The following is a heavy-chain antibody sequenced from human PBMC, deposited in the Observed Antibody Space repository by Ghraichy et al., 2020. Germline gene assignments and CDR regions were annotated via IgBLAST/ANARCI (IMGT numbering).Heavy chain of an antibody. J-gene: IGHJ5*02. CDR3: ARDRGSSTSATWGRFDP. CDR2: INPSGGST. V-gene: IGHV1-46*01. D-gene: IGHD2-2*01. CDR1: GYTFTSYY. Sequence: ASVKVSCKASGYTFTSYYMHWVRQAPGQGLEWMGIINPSGGSTSYAQKFQGRVTMTRDTSTSTVYMELSSLRSEDTAVYYCARDRGSSTSATWGRFDPWGQGTLVTVSS.